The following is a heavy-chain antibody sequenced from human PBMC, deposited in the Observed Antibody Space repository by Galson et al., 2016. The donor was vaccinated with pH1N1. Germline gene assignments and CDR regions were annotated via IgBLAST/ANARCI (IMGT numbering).Heavy chain of an antibody. CDR1: GFIFYAYE. CDR3: VRAPLDKVNSWPPFSHYYYMDV. V-gene: IGHV3-48*03. J-gene: IGHJ6*03. D-gene: IGHD2/OR15-2a*01. Sequence: SLRLSCAASGFIFYAYEMTWVCQAPGKGLEWLSYISTSGSDIYYAASVKGRFPISRDNAKNSLVLQMNNLRVEDTAVYYCVRAPLDKVNSWPPFSHYYYMDVWGKGTTVTVSS. CDR2: ISTSGSDI.